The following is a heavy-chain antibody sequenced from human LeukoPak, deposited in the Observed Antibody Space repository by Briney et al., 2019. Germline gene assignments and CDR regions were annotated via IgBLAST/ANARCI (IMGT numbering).Heavy chain of an antibody. Sequence: AETLSLTCTVSGVSISSFHWSWIRQPPGRGLEWIGFNHNTGNTNYNTSLNSRVTISVDTSKNQFSLKLSSVTDADTAVYFCARHVHCSGGSCYRYGMDVWGQGTTVTASS. D-gene: IGHD2-15*01. CDR3: ARHVHCSGGSCYRYGMDV. CDR2: NHNTGNT. CDR1: GVSISSFH. V-gene: IGHV4-59*08. J-gene: IGHJ6*02.